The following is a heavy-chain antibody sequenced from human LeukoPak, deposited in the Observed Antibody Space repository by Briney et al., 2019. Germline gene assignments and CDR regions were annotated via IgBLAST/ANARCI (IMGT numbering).Heavy chain of an antibody. D-gene: IGHD6-6*01. Sequence: KSSETLSFTCTVSGGSISSSSYDWGWIRQPPGKGLEWIGEINHSGSTNYNPSLKSRVTISVDTSKNQFSLKLSSVTAADTAVYYCARSKKSMALTAHFDYWGQGTLVTVSS. CDR1: GGSISSSSYD. V-gene: IGHV4-39*07. CDR3: ARSKKSMALTAHFDY. J-gene: IGHJ4*02. CDR2: INHSGST.